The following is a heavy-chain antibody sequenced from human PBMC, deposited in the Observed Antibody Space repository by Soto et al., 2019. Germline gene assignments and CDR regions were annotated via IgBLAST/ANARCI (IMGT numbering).Heavy chain of an antibody. CDR2: IHSSGNV. Sequence: TSETLSLTCSVSGASVSSYYWSWFRQPVGKGLEWIGRIHSSGNVNYNPSLESRVTMSLDTSKNQFSLRLSSLTAADTALYLCARDVGKNYWGQGIRVTVS. J-gene: IGHJ4*02. CDR1: GASVSSYY. CDR3: ARDVGKNY. D-gene: IGHD3-10*01. V-gene: IGHV4-4*07.